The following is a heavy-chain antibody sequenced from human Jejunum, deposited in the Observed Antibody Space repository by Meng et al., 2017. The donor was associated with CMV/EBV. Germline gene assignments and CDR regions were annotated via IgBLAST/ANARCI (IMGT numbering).Heavy chain of an antibody. D-gene: IGHD3-22*01. V-gene: IGHV1-2*07. J-gene: IGHJ4*02. CDR3: ARALQLTSPNYYDSTGYYFDLDYFDS. CDR2: INPNSGGT. Sequence: RQAPGQGLQWMGWINPNSGGTNYAHKFQGRVTLTRDTSISTAYMELSSLRSDDTAVYYCARALQLTSPNYYDSTGYYFDLDYFDSWGQGTLGTVSS.